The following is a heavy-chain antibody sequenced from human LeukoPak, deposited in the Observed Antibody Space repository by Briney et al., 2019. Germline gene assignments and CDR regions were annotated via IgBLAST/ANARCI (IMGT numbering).Heavy chain of an antibody. CDR2: ISAYNGNT. Sequence: GASVKVACKASGYTFTSYGFSWVRQAPGQGLEWMGWISAYNGNTNYAQKLQGRVTMTTDTSTSTAYMELRSLRSDDTAVYYCASLGSYYRFDYWGQGTLVTVSS. J-gene: IGHJ4*02. V-gene: IGHV1-18*01. CDR1: GYTFTSYG. CDR3: ASLGSYYRFDY. D-gene: IGHD1-26*01.